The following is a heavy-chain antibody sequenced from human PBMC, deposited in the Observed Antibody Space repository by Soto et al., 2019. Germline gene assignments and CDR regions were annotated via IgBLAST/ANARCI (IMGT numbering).Heavy chain of an antibody. CDR1: GYTFTGYY. V-gene: IGHV1-2*04. D-gene: IGHD6-6*01. J-gene: IGHJ3*02. CDR3: AREVIAARPVDSSAFYI. Sequence: ASVKVSCKASGYTFTGYYMHWVRQAPGQGLEWMGWINPNSGGTNYAQKFQGWVTMTRDTSISTAYMELSRLRSDDTAVYYCAREVIAARPVDSSAFYIWGQGTMVTVSS. CDR2: INPNSGGT.